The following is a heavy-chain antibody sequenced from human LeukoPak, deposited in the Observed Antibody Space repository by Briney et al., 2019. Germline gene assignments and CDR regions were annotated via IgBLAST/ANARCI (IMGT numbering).Heavy chain of an antibody. Sequence: GGSLRLSCAASGFTFSSYEMNWVRQAPGKGLEWVSYISSSGSTIYYADSVKGRFTISRDNAKNSLYLQMNSLRAEDTAVYYCARDGTPYGSGSYYYWGQGTLVTVPS. V-gene: IGHV3-48*03. CDR2: ISSSGSTI. CDR3: ARDGTPYGSGSYYY. J-gene: IGHJ4*02. CDR1: GFTFSSYE. D-gene: IGHD3-10*01.